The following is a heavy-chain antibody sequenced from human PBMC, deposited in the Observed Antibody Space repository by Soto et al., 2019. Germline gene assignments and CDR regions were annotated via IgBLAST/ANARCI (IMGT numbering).Heavy chain of an antibody. D-gene: IGHD3-22*01. Sequence: SETLSLTCTVSGGSISSSSYYWGWVRQPPGKGLEWIGSIYYSGSTYYNPSLKSRVTISVDTSKNQFSLKLSSVTAADTAVYYCARDRYYYDSSGPVGYWGQGTLVTVSS. CDR1: GGSISSSSYY. V-gene: IGHV4-39*07. CDR3: ARDRYYYDSSGPVGY. CDR2: IYYSGST. J-gene: IGHJ4*02.